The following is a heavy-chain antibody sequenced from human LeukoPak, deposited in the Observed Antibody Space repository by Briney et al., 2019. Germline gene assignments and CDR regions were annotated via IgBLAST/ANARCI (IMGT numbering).Heavy chain of an antibody. Sequence: GGSLRLSCAASGFTFSSYWMSRVRQAPGKGLEWVANIKQDGSEKYYVDSVKGRFTISRDNAKNSLYLQMNSLRAEDTAVYYCARGIVGATKRNYYYGMDVWGQGTTVTVSS. J-gene: IGHJ6*02. CDR3: ARGIVGATKRNYYYGMDV. D-gene: IGHD1-26*01. V-gene: IGHV3-7*01. CDR2: IKQDGSEK. CDR1: GFTFSSYW.